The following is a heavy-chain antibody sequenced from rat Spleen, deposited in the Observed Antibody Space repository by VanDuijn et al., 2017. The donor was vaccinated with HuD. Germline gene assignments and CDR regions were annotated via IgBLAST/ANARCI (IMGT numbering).Heavy chain of an antibody. CDR3: AVAGYGY. V-gene: IGHV5-58*01. Sequence: EVQLVETGGGLVQPGKSLKLSCVASGFTFSRYWMYWVRQAPGKGLEWVSSVSSDGVNTYYPDSVKGRFTISRDNAENIVYLQMNSLKYEETATGCGAVAGYGYWGQGVMVTVSS. CDR1: GFTFSRYW. CDR2: VSSDGVNT. J-gene: IGHJ2*01. D-gene: IGHD1-12*03.